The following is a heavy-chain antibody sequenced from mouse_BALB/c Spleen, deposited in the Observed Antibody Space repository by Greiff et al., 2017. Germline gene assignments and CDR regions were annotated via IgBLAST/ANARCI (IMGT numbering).Heavy chain of an antibody. CDR2: IWAGGST. CDR1: GFSFTSYG. Sequence: QVQLQQSGPGLVAPSQSLSITCTVSGFSFTSYGVHWVRQPPGKGLEWLGVIWAGGSTNYNSALMSRLSISKDNSKSQVFLQMNSLQTDDTAMYYCARDHGSSLAWFAYWGQGTLVTVSA. V-gene: IGHV2-9*02. J-gene: IGHJ3*01. D-gene: IGHD1-1*01. CDR3: ARDHGSSLAWFAY.